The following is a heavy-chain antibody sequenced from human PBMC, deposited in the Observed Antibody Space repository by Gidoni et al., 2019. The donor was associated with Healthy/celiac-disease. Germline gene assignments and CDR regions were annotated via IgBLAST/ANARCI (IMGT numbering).Heavy chain of an antibody. V-gene: IGHV4-38-2*01. J-gene: IGHJ3*02. CDR1: GYSISSGYY. D-gene: IGHD3-22*01. CDR2: IYHSGIT. CDR3: ARWGMRDSSGYYYIHDAFDI. Sequence: QVQLQESGPGMVKPSETLSITCAVSGYSISSGYYWGWIRQPPGKGLEWIGSIYHSGITYYNPSLKIRVTLSVDTSKNQFSLKLRSVTAADTAVYYCARWGMRDSSGYYYIHDAFDIWGQGTMVTVSS.